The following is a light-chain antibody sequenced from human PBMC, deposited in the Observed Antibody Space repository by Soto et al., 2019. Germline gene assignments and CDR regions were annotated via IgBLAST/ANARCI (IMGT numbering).Light chain of an antibody. CDR2: DVS. J-gene: IGLJ2*01. CDR1: GSDVGGYNY. V-gene: IGLV2-14*01. Sequence: QSALTQPASVSGSPGQSITISCTGTGSDVGGYNYVSWYQQHPGKAPKVMIYDVSNRPSGVSNRFSGSKSGNTAPLTISGLQAEDEADYYCSSYTSASTPLVFGGGTKLTV. CDR3: SSYTSASTPLV.